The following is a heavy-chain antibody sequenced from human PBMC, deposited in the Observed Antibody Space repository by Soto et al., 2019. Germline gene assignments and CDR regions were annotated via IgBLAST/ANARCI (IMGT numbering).Heavy chain of an antibody. D-gene: IGHD6-19*01. CDR2: IIPIFGTA. CDR3: ARDVSAVAGRGDFDH. Sequence: QVQLVQSGAEVKKPGSSLKIPCKASGGTFSNYATSWVRQAPGQGLEWMGGIIPIFGTANYAQKFQGRVTITADESTSTAYMELSSLRSDDTAVYYCARDVSAVAGRGDFDHWGQGTLVTVSS. J-gene: IGHJ4*02. CDR1: GGTFSNYA. V-gene: IGHV1-69*01.